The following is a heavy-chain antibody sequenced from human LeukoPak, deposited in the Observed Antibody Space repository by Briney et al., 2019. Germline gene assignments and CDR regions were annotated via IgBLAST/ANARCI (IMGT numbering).Heavy chain of an antibody. Sequence: SETLSLTCTVSGGSISSYYWSWIRQPPGKGLEWIGYTYYSGSTNYNPSLKSRVTISVDTSKNQFSLKLSSVTAADTAVYYCARAVTTNYYYGMDVWGQGTTVTVSS. J-gene: IGHJ6*02. CDR2: TYYSGST. CDR1: GGSISSYY. D-gene: IGHD4-17*01. CDR3: ARAVTTNYYYGMDV. V-gene: IGHV4-59*08.